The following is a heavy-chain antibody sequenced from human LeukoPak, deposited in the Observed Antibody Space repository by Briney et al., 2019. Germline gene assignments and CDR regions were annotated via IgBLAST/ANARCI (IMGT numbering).Heavy chain of an antibody. CDR1: GSSISGYY. J-gene: IGHJ3*02. V-gene: IGHV4-4*07. CDR2: LHPSGAT. Sequence: TSETLSLTCTVSGSSISGYYWNWIRQPAGKGLEWIGRLHPSGATNYNPSLKSRITMSLDTSKNQFSLNLSSVTAADTAVYYCASDAFDIWGQGTMVTVSS. CDR3: ASDAFDI.